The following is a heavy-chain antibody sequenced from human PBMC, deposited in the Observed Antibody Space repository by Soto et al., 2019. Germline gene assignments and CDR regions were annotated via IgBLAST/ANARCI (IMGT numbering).Heavy chain of an antibody. CDR1: GFTFSTYW. CDR2: IKQDGSEK. D-gene: IGHD5-18*01. Sequence: GGSLRLSCAASGFTFSTYWMIWVRQAPGKGLEWVANIKQDGSEKYFVDSVKGRFTISRDNAKNSLFLRMNSLRAEDTAVYYCARGRYNVNDFWGQGTLVTAPQ. V-gene: IGHV3-7*01. J-gene: IGHJ4*02. CDR3: ARGRYNVNDF.